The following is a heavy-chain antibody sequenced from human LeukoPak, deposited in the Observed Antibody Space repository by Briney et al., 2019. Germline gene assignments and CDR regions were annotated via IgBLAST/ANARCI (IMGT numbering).Heavy chain of an antibody. J-gene: IGHJ5*02. D-gene: IGHD6-13*01. V-gene: IGHV4-4*07. CDR1: GDSLNSYY. Sequence: PSETLSLTCTVSGDSLNSYYWTWIRQPAGKGLEWIGHIYSSGNTKYNPSLKSRVTISVDTSKNQFSLKLSSVTAADTAVYYCARVEAIAAAGTWWFDPWGQGTLVTVSS. CDR3: ARVEAIAAAGTWWFDP. CDR2: IYSSGNT.